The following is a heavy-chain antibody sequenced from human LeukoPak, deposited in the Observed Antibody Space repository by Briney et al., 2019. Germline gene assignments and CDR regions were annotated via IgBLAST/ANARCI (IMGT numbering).Heavy chain of an antibody. Sequence: ASVKVSCKASGYTFTSYGISWVRQAPGQGLEWMGWISAYNGNTNYAQKLQGRVTMTTDTSTSTAYTVLRSLRSDDTAVYYCARDRFYDYVWGSYRPRPFDPWGQGTLVTVSS. CDR2: ISAYNGNT. CDR3: ARDRFYDYVWGSYRPRPFDP. J-gene: IGHJ5*02. CDR1: GYTFTSYG. D-gene: IGHD3-16*02. V-gene: IGHV1-18*01.